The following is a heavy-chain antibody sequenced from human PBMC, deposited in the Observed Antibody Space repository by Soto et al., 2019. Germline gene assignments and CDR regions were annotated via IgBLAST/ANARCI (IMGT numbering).Heavy chain of an antibody. Sequence: QVQLQESGPGLVKPSETLSLTCIVSGASINSKSSYWGWVRQPPGKGLEWVGTFFSGSTYSNPSLRSRVTISVDTSKNHFSLRLRSVAAEDPAIYYCTTTRGIAVGGSFDHWGQGTLVTVSS. CDR2: FFSGST. V-gene: IGHV4-39*02. J-gene: IGHJ5*02. CDR3: TTTRGIAVGGSFDH. CDR1: GASINSKSSY. D-gene: IGHD6-13*01.